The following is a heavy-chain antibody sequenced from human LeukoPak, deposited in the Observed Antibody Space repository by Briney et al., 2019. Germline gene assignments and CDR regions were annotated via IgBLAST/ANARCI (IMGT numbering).Heavy chain of an antibody. CDR1: GCSTSSYY. D-gene: IGHD6-19*01. V-gene: IGHV4-59*01. J-gene: IGHJ4*02. Sequence: PSETLSLTCTVSGCSTSSYYWSWIRQPPGKGLEWIGYIYYSGSTNYNPSLKSRVTISVDTSKNQFTLNLSSVTAADTAVYYCARDLLSTAGYFDYWGQGTLVTVSS. CDR3: ARDLLSTAGYFDY. CDR2: IYYSGST.